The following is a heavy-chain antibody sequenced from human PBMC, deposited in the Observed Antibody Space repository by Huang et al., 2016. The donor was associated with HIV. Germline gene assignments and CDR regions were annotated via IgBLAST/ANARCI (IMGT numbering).Heavy chain of an antibody. V-gene: IGHV4-39*02. CDR3: SRGPSAPATEL. D-gene: IGHD6-6*01. CDR2: IYSYGNT. CDR1: GDSVDSSYSY. Sequence: QVQLQESDQGLVKPSDTLSLTCIVSGDSVDSSYSYWGWVRQPPGKGREWMGSIYSYGNTYYNKHLKSRITISVNTSKNHFSLNLKTVTAADTAVYYCSRGPSAPATELWGQGTMVTVSS. J-gene: IGHJ3*01.